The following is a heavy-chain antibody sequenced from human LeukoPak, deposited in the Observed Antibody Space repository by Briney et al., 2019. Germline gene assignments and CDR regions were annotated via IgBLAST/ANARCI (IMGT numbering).Heavy chain of an antibody. D-gene: IGHD6-19*01. CDR1: GGIFSSYA. CDR2: IIPIFGTA. CDR3: ARAVAGSPYYYYYMDV. V-gene: IGHV1-69*06. Sequence: SVKVSCKASGGIFSSYAISWVRQAPGQGLEWMGGIIPIFGTANYAQKFQGRVTITADKSTSTAYMELSSLRSEDTAVYYCARAVAGSPYYYYYMDVWGKGTTVTVSS. J-gene: IGHJ6*03.